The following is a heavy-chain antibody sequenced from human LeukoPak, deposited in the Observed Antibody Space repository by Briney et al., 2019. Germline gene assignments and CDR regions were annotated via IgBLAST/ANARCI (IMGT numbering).Heavy chain of an antibody. D-gene: IGHD3-22*01. CDR3: ARGGSSGPEGWFDP. J-gene: IGHJ5*02. V-gene: IGHV1-18*01. Sequence: ASVKVSCKASGYTFTNYGITWVRQAPGQGPEWMGWISPYNGNTKYAQKVQGRGTMTTDPSTSTAYMELRRLRSDDTAVYYCARGGSSGPEGWFDPWAQGTLVTVSS. CDR1: GYTFTNYG. CDR2: ISPYNGNT.